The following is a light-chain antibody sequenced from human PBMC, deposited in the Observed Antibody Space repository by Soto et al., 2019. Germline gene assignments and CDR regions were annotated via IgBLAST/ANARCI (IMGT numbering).Light chain of an antibody. CDR3: TSYTTKSTWV. J-gene: IGLJ3*02. Sequence: QSVLTQPASVSGSPGQSITISCTGTTSDIGAYNYVSWYQQHPGKAPKLMIYEVTNRPSGASDRFSGSKSDSTASLTISGLRAEDEADYYCTSYTTKSTWVFGGGTKVTVL. V-gene: IGLV2-14*01. CDR2: EVT. CDR1: TSDIGAYNY.